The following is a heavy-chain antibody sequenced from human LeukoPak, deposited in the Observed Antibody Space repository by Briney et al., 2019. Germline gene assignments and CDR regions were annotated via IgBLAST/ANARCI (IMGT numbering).Heavy chain of an antibody. CDR2: IKQDGSEK. D-gene: IGHD2-2*01. CDR1: GFTFNTYW. CDR3: ARGHCSSTSCYPHYYYYYYMDV. J-gene: IGHJ6*03. V-gene: IGHV3-7*03. Sequence: PGGSLRLSCAASGFTFNTYWMSWVRQAPGKGLEWVANIKQDGSEKYYVDSVKGRFTISRDNAKSSLYLQMNSLRAEDTTLYYCARGHCSSTSCYPHYYYYYYMDVWGKGTTVTVSS.